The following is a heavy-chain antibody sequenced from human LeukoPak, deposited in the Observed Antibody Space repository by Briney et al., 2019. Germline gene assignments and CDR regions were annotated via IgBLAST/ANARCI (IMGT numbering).Heavy chain of an antibody. D-gene: IGHD6-19*01. CDR3: ATTVAGYPDDYFDY. Sequence: GGSLRLSCAASEFTFSNYWMSWVRQAPEKGLERVAHTNQDGSKNYYVDSVRGRFTISRDNAKNSLYLQMNSLRAEDTAVYYCATTVAGYPDDYFDYWGQGTLVTVSS. V-gene: IGHV3-7*01. CDR2: TNQDGSKN. CDR1: EFTFSNYW. J-gene: IGHJ4*02.